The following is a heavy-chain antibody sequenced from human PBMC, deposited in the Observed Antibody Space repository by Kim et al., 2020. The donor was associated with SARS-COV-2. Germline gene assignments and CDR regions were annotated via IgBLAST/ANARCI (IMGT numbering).Heavy chain of an antibody. CDR1: GYTFTTYG. CDR3: ARDGDLPDY. D-gene: IGHD7-27*01. CDR2: ISPYNGNI. V-gene: IGHV1-18*04. Sequence: ASVKVSCKASGYTFTTYGISWVRQAPGQGLEWMGWISPYNGNIKYAQKLQGRVTMSTDTSTTTAYMELRSLRSDDTAVYYCARDGDLPDYWGQGTLVTVS. J-gene: IGHJ4*02.